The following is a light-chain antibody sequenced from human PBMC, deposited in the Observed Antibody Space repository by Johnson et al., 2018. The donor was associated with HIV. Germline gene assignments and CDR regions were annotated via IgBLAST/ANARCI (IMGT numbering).Light chain of an antibody. CDR1: YSNIGNNY. CDR3: GTWDSSLSAA. J-gene: IGLJ1*01. Sequence: QSVLTQPPSVSAAPGQKVTISCSGSYSNIGNNYVSWYQQVPGTAPKLLIYENNKRPSGIPDRFSGSKSGTSATLGITGLQTGDEADYYCGTWDSSLSAAFGTGTKVTVL. V-gene: IGLV1-51*01. CDR2: ENN.